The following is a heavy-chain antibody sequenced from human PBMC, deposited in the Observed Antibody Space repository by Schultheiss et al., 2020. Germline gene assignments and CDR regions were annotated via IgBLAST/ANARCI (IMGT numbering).Heavy chain of an antibody. D-gene: IGHD6-19*01. V-gene: IGHV4-4*07. J-gene: IGHJ4*02. CDR3: ARDGIAVAGTPYFDY. CDR1: GGSISSYY. CDR2: IYTSGST. Sequence: SATLSLTCTVSGGSISSYYWSWIRQPAGKGLEWIGRIYTSGSTNYNPSLKSRVTISVDTSKNQFSLKLSSVTAADTAVYYCARDGIAVAGTPYFDYWGQGTLVTVAS.